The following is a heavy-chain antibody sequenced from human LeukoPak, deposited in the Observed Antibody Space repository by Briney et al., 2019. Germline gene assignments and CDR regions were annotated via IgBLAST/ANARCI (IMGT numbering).Heavy chain of an antibody. CDR3: ARHEGYYHDSSGPNYAFDI. Sequence: SETLSLTCTVSGGSISNYYWDWIRQPPGKRMQWIGYIYYSGSTNYNPSLKSRVTISADTSKNQFSLKLSSVSAADTAIYYCARHEGYYHDSSGPNYAFDIWGRGTMVTVSS. V-gene: IGHV4-59*08. CDR2: IYYSGST. CDR1: GGSISNYY. D-gene: IGHD3-22*01. J-gene: IGHJ3*02.